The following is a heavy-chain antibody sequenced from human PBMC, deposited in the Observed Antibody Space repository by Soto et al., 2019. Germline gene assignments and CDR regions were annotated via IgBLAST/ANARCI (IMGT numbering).Heavy chain of an antibody. CDR3: ARDKAARDYFDY. V-gene: IGHV3-21*01. CDR2: ISSSSSYI. D-gene: IGHD6-6*01. J-gene: IGHJ4*02. Sequence: GGSLRLSCAASGFTFSSYSMNWVRQAPGKGLEWVSSISSSSSYIYYADSVKGRFTISRDNAKNSLYLQMNSLRAEDTAAYYCARDKAARDYFDYWGQGTLVTVSS. CDR1: GFTFSSYS.